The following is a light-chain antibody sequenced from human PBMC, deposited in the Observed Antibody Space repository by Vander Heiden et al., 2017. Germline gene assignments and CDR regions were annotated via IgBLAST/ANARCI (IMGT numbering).Light chain of an antibody. CDR1: QSVSSY. CDR2: DAS. Sequence: EIVLTQSPATLSLSPGERATLSCRASQSVSSYLDWYQQKPGQAPRLLIYDASNRAAGIPARFSGSGSGTDFPLTIRSLEPEDFAVYYCQQRSNWLTFGGGTKVEIK. CDR3: QQRSNWLT. V-gene: IGKV3-11*01. J-gene: IGKJ4*01.